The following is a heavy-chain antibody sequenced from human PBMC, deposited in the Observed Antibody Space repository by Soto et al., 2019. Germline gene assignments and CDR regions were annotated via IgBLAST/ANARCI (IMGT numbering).Heavy chain of an antibody. Sequence: VKVSCNASGYPFTSYGISWVRQAPGQGLEWMGIINPSGGSTSYAQKFQGRITMARDTSTSTVYMELSSLRSEDTAVYYCARDGAWDRLGYGMDVWGQGTKVTVSS. CDR2: INPSGGST. CDR3: ARDGAWDRLGYGMDV. J-gene: IGHJ6*02. D-gene: IGHD1-26*01. CDR1: GYPFTSYG. V-gene: IGHV1-46*01.